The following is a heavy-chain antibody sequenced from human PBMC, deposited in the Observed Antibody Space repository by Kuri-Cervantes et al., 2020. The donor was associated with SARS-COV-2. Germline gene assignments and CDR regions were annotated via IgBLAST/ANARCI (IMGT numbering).Heavy chain of an antibody. CDR3: ARHSPGFLEWLSWFDP. D-gene: IGHD3-3*01. CDR2: IYASGGT. J-gene: IGHJ5*02. Sequence: SETLSLTCTVSGGSISNYGYYWSWIRQPAGKGLEWIGFIYASGGTSYNASLKSRVTISVDTSKNQFSLKLGSVTAADTAVYYCARHSPGFLEWLSWFDPWGQGTLVTVSS. CDR1: GGSISNYGYY. V-gene: IGHV4-61*02.